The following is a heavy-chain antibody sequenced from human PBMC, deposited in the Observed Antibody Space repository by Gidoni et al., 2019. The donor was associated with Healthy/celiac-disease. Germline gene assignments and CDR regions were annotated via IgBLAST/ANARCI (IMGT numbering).Heavy chain of an antibody. CDR2: IYYSGST. J-gene: IGHJ4*02. Sequence: QLQLQESGPGLVKPSETLSLTCTVSGGSISSSSYYWGWIRQPPGKGLEWIGSIYYSGSTYYNPSLKSRVTISVDTSKNQFSLKLSSVTAADTAVYYCARQQSGGSYALDYWGQGTLVTVSS. CDR3: ARQQSGGSYALDY. CDR1: GGSISSSSYY. V-gene: IGHV4-39*01. D-gene: IGHD1-26*01.